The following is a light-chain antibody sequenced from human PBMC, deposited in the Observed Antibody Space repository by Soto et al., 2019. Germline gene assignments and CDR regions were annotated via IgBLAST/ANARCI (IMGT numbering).Light chain of an antibody. Sequence: EIVMTQSPGTLSVSPGERATLSCRASQSISSNLAWYQNKPGQAPRLLIYGASTRATGIPDRFSGSGSGTEFILTISSLQSEDFAVYYCQQYNDWPWTFGQGTKVEIK. CDR3: QQYNDWPWT. J-gene: IGKJ1*01. V-gene: IGKV3-15*01. CDR2: GAS. CDR1: QSISSN.